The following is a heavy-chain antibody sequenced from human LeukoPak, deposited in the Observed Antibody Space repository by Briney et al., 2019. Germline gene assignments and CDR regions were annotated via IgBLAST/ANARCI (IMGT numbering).Heavy chain of an antibody. CDR2: INPNSGGT. D-gene: IGHD2-21*02. J-gene: IGHJ4*02. V-gene: IGHV1-2*02. Sequence: ASVKVSCKASGYTFTGYYMHWVRQAPGQGLEWMGWINPNSGGTNYAQKFQGRVTMTRDASISTAYMELSRLRSDDTAVYYCARTLTAQDYYFDYWGQGTLVTVSS. CDR1: GYTFTGYY. CDR3: ARTLTAQDYYFDY.